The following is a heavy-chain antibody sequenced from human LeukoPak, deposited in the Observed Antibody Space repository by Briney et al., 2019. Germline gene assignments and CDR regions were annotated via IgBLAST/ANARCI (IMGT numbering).Heavy chain of an antibody. V-gene: IGHV1-2*02. D-gene: IGHD3-16*02. CDR3: ARAHYDYVWGSYRQYYFDY. Sequence: ASVKVSCKASGYTFTAYFMHWVRQAPGQGLEWMGWINPNSGGTNYAQKFQGRVTMTRDTSISTAYMELSRLRSDDTAVYYCARAHYDYVWGSYRQYYFDYWGQGTLVTVSS. CDR2: INPNSGGT. J-gene: IGHJ4*02. CDR1: GYTFTAYF.